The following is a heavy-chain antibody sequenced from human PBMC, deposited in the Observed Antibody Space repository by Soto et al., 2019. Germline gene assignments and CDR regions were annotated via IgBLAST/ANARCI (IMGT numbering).Heavy chain of an antibody. D-gene: IGHD6-13*01. CDR1: GFTVSDNY. CDR2: IYSGGIS. V-gene: IGHV3-66*01. CDR3: VRDRGAAAGY. J-gene: IGHJ4*02. Sequence: GGSLRLSCAASGFTVSDNYMSWVRQAPGKGLEWISVIYSGGISDYADSVRGRFTISRDNSKNTLHLQMNNLRAEDTALYYCVRDRGAAAGYWGQGTQVTVSS.